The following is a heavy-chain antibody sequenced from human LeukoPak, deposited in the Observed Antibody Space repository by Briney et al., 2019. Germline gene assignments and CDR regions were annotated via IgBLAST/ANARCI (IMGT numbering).Heavy chain of an antibody. CDR1: GFTFSSYA. CDR2: FSGSGGST. Sequence: GGSLRLSCAASGFTFSSYAMSWVRQAPGKGLECISGFSGSGGSTYYADSVKGRFTISRDNSKNTLYLQMNSLRAEDTAVYYCAKLSLRNIMVRGNWFDSWGQGTLVTVSS. D-gene: IGHD3-10*01. V-gene: IGHV3-23*01. J-gene: IGHJ5*01. CDR3: AKLSLRNIMVRGNWFDS.